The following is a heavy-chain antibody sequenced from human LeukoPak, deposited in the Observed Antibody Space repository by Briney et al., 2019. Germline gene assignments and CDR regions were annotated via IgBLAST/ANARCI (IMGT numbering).Heavy chain of an antibody. Sequence: GGSLRLSCAASGFTFSSYWMSWVRQAPGKGLEWVANIKQDGSEKYYVDSVKGRFTISRDNAKNSLYLQMNSLRAEDTAVYYCARDRSDSSSRFYYYYGMDVWGQGTTVTVSS. CDR2: IKQDGSEK. D-gene: IGHD6-13*01. V-gene: IGHV3-7*03. CDR3: ARDRSDSSSRFYYYYGMDV. J-gene: IGHJ6*02. CDR1: GFTFSSYW.